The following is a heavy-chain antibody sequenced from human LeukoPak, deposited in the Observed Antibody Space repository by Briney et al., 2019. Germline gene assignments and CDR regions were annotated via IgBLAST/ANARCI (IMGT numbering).Heavy chain of an antibody. CDR3: ARDWELGH. D-gene: IGHD1-26*01. CDR1: GGAIGNFF. CDR2: IYENVMT. J-gene: IGHJ4*02. Sequence: SETLSLTCTVSGGAIGNFFWSWIRQSPGERLEWIGFIYENVMTSYNPSLSTRVTISVYMSTHQFSLWLTSMTASDPPVYLCARDWELGHWGRGILVTV. V-gene: IGHV4-59*01.